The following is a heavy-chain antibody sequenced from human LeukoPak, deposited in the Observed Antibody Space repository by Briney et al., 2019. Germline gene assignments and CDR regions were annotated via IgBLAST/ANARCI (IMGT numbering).Heavy chain of an antibody. J-gene: IGHJ4*02. CDR3: ARGPRRHKAGTGGYYFDY. Sequence: ASVKVSCKASGYTFTSYDINWVRQATGQGLEWMGWMNPNSGNTGYAQKFQGRVTMTRNTSISTAYMELSSLRSEDTAVHYCARGPRRHKAGTGGYYFDYWGQGTLVTVSS. D-gene: IGHD6-19*01. CDR2: MNPNSGNT. V-gene: IGHV1-8*01. CDR1: GYTFTSYD.